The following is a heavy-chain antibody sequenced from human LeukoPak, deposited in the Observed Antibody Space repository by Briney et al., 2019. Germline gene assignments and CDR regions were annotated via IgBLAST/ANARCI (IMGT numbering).Heavy chain of an antibody. CDR1: GYTFTSCG. J-gene: IGHJ6*02. CDR2: ISAYNGNT. Sequence: GASVKVSCKASGYTFTSCGISWVRQAPGQGLEWMGWISAYNGNTNYAQKLQGRVTMTTDTSTSTAYMELRSLRSDDTAVYYCARDRATVTTPAYYYGMDVWGQGTTVTVSS. CDR3: ARDRATVTTPAYYYGMDV. D-gene: IGHD4-17*01. V-gene: IGHV1-18*01.